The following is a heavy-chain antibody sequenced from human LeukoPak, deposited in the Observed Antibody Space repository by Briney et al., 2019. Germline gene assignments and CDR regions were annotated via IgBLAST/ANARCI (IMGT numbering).Heavy chain of an antibody. J-gene: IGHJ4*02. D-gene: IGHD6-13*01. V-gene: IGHV1-2*02. Sequence: ASVKVSCKASGFTFTDYYIHWVRQAPGQGLEWMGSIHPKSGGTKYAQKFQGRVTVTRDTSISATYMELSRLTSDDTAVYYCARDPPAAGSTKLDFWGQGTLVTVSS. CDR1: GFTFTDYY. CDR3: ARDPPAAGSTKLDF. CDR2: IHPKSGGT.